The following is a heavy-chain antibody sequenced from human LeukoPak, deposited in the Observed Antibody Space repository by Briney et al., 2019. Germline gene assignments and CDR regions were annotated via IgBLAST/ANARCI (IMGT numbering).Heavy chain of an antibody. V-gene: IGHV4-59*10. CDR1: GGSFSGYY. D-gene: IGHD3-22*01. J-gene: IGHJ6*03. CDR3: ARAIMTYYYDSSGYYYYYYYMDV. Sequence: SETLSLTCAVYGGSFSGYYWSWIRQPAGKGLEWIGRIYTSGSTNYNPSLKSRVTISVDKSKNQFSLKLSSVTAADTAVYYCARAIMTYYYDSSGYYYYYYYMDVWGKGTTVTVSS. CDR2: IYTSGST.